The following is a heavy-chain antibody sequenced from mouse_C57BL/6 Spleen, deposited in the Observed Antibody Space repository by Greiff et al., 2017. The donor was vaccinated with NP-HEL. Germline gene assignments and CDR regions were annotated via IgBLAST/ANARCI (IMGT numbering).Heavy chain of an antibody. CDR1: GFNIKDDY. J-gene: IGHJ2*01. Sequence: EVKVEESGAELVRPGASVKLSCTASGFNIKDDYMHWVKQRPEQGLEWIGWIDPENGDTEYASKFQGKATITADTSSNTAYLQLSSLTSEDTAVYYCTTLTGYYFDYWGQGTTLTVSS. CDR2: IDPENGDT. V-gene: IGHV14-4*01. CDR3: TTLTGYYFDY. D-gene: IGHD4-1*01.